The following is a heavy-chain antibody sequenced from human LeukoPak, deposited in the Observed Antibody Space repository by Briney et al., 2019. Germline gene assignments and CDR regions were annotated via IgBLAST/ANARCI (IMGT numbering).Heavy chain of an antibody. CDR2: ISGSGGRT. V-gene: IGHV3-23*01. Sequence: PGGSLRLSCAASGFTLSSYGMNWVRQAPGKGLEWVSTISGSGGRTYYADSVKGRFTISRDNSKNTLYLQMNSLRAEDTAVYYCAKPEGFYGSGSYYKSVNYYYYMDVWGKGTTVTISS. J-gene: IGHJ6*03. CDR1: GFTLSSYG. D-gene: IGHD3-10*01. CDR3: AKPEGFYGSGSYYKSVNYYYYMDV.